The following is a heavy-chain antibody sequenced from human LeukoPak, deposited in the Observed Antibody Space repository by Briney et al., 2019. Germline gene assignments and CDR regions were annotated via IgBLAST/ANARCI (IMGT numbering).Heavy chain of an antibody. Sequence: GASVKVSCKASVYTFTSYYMHWVRQAPGQGLEWMGIINPSGGSTSYAQKFQGRVTMTRDTSTSTLYMELSSLRSEDTAVYYCARLATGYCSSTSCHEYGMDVWGQGTTVTVSS. D-gene: IGHD2-2*01. V-gene: IGHV1-46*01. CDR1: VYTFTSYY. CDR3: ARLATGYCSSTSCHEYGMDV. CDR2: INPSGGST. J-gene: IGHJ6*02.